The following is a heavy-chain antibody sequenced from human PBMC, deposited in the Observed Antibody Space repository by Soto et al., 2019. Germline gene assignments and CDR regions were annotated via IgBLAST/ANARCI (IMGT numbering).Heavy chain of an antibody. CDR3: AKNEYDFWSGRYGMDV. CDR1: GFTFSSYA. V-gene: IGHV3-23*01. J-gene: IGHJ6*02. CDR2: ISGSGGST. D-gene: IGHD3-3*01. Sequence: PGGSLRLSCAASGFTFSSYAMSWVRQAPGKGLEWVSAISGSGGSTYYADSVKGRFTISRDNSKNTLYLQMNSLRAEDTAVYYCAKNEYDFWSGRYGMDVWGQGTTVTVSS.